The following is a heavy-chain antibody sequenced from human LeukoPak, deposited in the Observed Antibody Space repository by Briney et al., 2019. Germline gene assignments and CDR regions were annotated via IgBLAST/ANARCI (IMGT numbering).Heavy chain of an antibody. CDR2: ISYDGSNK. V-gene: IGHV3-30*18. CDR3: ANDGVTTN. Sequence: GSLRLSCAASGFTFSSYGMHWVRQAPGKGLEWVAVISYDGSNKYYADSVKGRFTISRDNSKNTLYLQMNSLRAEDTAVYYCANDGVTTNWGQGTLVTVSS. D-gene: IGHD4-17*01. CDR1: GFTFSSYG. J-gene: IGHJ4*02.